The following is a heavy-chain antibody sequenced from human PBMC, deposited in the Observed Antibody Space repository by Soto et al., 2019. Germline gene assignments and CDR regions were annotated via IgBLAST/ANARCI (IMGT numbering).Heavy chain of an antibody. CDR1: GGSFSGYY. CDR2: INHSGST. CDR3: ARDKITGLFDY. V-gene: IGHV4-34*01. J-gene: IGHJ4*02. D-gene: IGHD2-8*02. Sequence: SETLSLTCAVYGGSFSGYYWTWIRQPPGTGLEWIGEINHSGSTNYNPSLKSRVTISVDTSKNQFSLKLTSVTAADTAVYYCARDKITGLFDYWGQGTKVTVSS.